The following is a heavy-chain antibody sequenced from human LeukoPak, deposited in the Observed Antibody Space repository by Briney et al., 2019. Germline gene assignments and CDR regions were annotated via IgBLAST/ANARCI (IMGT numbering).Heavy chain of an antibody. Sequence: SETLSLTCAVYGGSFSGYYWSWIRQPPGKGLEWIGSIYYSGRTYYNPSLKSRVTISVDTSKNQFSLKLSSVTAADTAVYYCARDRSSSSWYPYYFDYWGQGTLVTVSS. CDR3: ARDRSSSSWYPYYFDY. D-gene: IGHD6-13*01. V-gene: IGHV4-34*01. J-gene: IGHJ4*02. CDR2: IYYSGRT. CDR1: GGSFSGYY.